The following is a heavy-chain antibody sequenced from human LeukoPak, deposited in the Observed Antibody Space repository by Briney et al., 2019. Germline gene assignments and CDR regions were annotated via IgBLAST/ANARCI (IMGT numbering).Heavy chain of an antibody. CDR1: SGSFSGYY. D-gene: IGHD3-10*01. CDR3: AASLWFGIYPDY. CDR2: FNHSWGA. Sequence: SETLSLTCGVYSGSFSGYYWTWFRQPPGKGLEWIGEFNHSWGAKYNPSLKSRATISVDTPKNHLSLSLNSVTAADTAVYYCAASLWFGIYPDYWGQGSLVTVSS. V-gene: IGHV4-34*01. J-gene: IGHJ4*02.